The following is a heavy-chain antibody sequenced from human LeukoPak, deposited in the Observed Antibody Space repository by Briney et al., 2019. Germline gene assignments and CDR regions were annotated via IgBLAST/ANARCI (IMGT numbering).Heavy chain of an antibody. J-gene: IGHJ4*02. V-gene: IGHV3-7*03. Sequence: GGSLRLSCAGSGLTFINYWMTWVRQVPGKGPEWVANINRDGSGKYYLPSVRGRFTISKDDAKDSLYLQMDSLRPEDTAIYYCARVEYSGNGNLYWGQGTLVTVSS. D-gene: IGHD1-26*01. CDR2: INRDGSGK. CDR3: ARVEYSGNGNLY. CDR1: GLTFINYW.